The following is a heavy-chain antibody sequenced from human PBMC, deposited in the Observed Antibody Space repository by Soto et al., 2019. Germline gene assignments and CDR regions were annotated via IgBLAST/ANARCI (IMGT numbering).Heavy chain of an antibody. J-gene: IGHJ6*02. D-gene: IGHD2-2*01. V-gene: IGHV1-24*01. CDR1: GYTLTELS. CDR3: ATTPNYCSSTSCPGPYGMDV. CDR2: FDPEDGET. Sequence: ASVKVSCKVSGYTLTELSMHWVRQAPGKGLEWMGGFDPEDGETIYAQKFQGRVTMTEDTSTDTAYMELSSLRSEDTAVYYCATTPNYCSSTSCPGPYGMDVWGQGTTVTVSS.